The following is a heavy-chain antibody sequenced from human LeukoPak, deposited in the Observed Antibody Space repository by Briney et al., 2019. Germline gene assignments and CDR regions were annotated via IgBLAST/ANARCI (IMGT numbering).Heavy chain of an antibody. CDR3: AKVSTVTTSYYYMDD. D-gene: IGHD4-11*01. CDR2: IYTSGST. V-gene: IGHV4-61*02. CDR1: GGSLSSGTYY. J-gene: IGHJ6*03. Sequence: SETLSLTCTVSGGSLSSGTYYWSWIRQPAGKGLEWIGRIYTSGSTNYNPSLKSRVIISVDTSKNQFSLKLSPVTAADTAVYTGAKVSTVTTSYYYMDDWGKGTTVTVSS.